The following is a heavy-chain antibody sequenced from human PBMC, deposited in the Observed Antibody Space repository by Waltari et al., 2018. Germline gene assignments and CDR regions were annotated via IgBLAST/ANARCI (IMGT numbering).Heavy chain of an antibody. Sequence: EVQLVESGGGLVKPGGSLRLSCAASGFTFSSYSMNWVRQAPGKGLEWVSAISSSSSYIYYADSVKGRFTISRDNAKNSLYLQMNSLRAEDTAVYYCARELGSSWYRAFDIWGQGTMVTVSS. D-gene: IGHD6-13*01. V-gene: IGHV3-21*01. J-gene: IGHJ3*02. CDR2: ISSSSSYI. CDR1: GFTFSSYS. CDR3: ARELGSSWYRAFDI.